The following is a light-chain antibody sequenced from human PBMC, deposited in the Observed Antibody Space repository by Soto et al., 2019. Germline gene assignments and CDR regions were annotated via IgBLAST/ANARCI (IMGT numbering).Light chain of an antibody. CDR3: TSYAGRNTWV. J-gene: IGLJ3*02. Sequence: QSVLTQPPSASGSPGQSVTISCTGTSSDVGGYNYVSWYQQHPGKAPKLMLYDVSKRPSGVPDRFSGSKSGNTASLTVSGLQAEDEADYYCTSYAGRNTWVFGGGTKLTVL. CDR2: DVS. CDR1: SSDVGGYNY. V-gene: IGLV2-8*01.